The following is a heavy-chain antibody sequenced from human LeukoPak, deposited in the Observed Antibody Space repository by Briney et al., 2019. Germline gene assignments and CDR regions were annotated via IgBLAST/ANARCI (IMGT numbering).Heavy chain of an antibody. J-gene: IGHJ4*02. D-gene: IGHD1-26*01. Sequence: AAVKVSCKSSGYTFTTYGITWVRQAPGQGLEWMGWISAYNGNTNYAPKLQGRVTMTTDTSTSTAYMELRSLRSDDTAVYYCAREQGGSYGIALGYWGQGTLVTVSS. CDR1: GYTFTTYG. CDR2: ISAYNGNT. CDR3: AREQGGSYGIALGY. V-gene: IGHV1-18*01.